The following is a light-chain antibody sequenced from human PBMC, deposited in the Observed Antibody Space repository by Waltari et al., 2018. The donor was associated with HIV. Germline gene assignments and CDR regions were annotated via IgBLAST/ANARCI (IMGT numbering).Light chain of an antibody. Sequence: DIQMTQSPSTLSASVGDRVTITCRASQIISSWLAWYQQKPGKAPKLLIYKASSLESGVPSRFSGSGSGTEFSLTINSLQPDDFATYYCQQYNSYSGYTFGQGTKLEI. V-gene: IGKV1-5*03. J-gene: IGKJ2*01. CDR1: QIISSW. CDR3: QQYNSYSGYT. CDR2: KAS.